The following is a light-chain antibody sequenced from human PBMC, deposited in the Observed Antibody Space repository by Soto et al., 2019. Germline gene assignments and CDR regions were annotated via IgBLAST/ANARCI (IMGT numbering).Light chain of an antibody. CDR3: SSYTSSSTWV. V-gene: IGLV2-14*03. CDR2: DVS. Sequence: QSALTQPASVSGSPGQSITISCTGTSSDIGGYNYVSLYQQHPGEAPKLMIYDVSTRPSGVSNRFSGSKSGNTASLTISGLQAEDEADYYCSSYTSSSTWVFGGGTKLTVL. CDR1: SSDIGGYNY. J-gene: IGLJ3*02.